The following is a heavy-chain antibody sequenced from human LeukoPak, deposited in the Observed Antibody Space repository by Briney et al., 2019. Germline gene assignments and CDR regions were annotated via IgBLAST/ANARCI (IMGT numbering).Heavy chain of an antibody. CDR2: ISWNSGSI. V-gene: IGHV3-9*01. D-gene: IGHD6-13*01. Sequence: PGRSLRLSCAASGFTFDDYAMHWVRQAPGKGLEWVSGISWNSGSIGYADSVKGRFTISRDNAKNSLYLQMNSLRAEDTALYYCAKWDVAAPDQRGQGNLGHRPL. J-gene: IGHJ4*01. CDR3: AKWDVAAPDQ. CDR1: GFTFDDYA.